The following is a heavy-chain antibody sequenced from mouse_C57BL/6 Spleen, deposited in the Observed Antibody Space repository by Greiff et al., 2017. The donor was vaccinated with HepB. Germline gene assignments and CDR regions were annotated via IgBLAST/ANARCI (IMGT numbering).Heavy chain of an antibody. J-gene: IGHJ1*03. V-gene: IGHV1-82*01. CDR1: GYAFSSSW. CDR3: AREDYYSNYGGYFEV. CDR2: IYPGDGDT. Sequence: VQLQQSGPELVKPGASVKISCKASGYAFSSSWMNWVKQRPGKGLEWIGRIYPGDGDTNYNGKFKGKATLTADKSSSTAYMQLSSLTSEDSAVYFCAREDYYSNYGGYFEVWGTGTTVTVSS. D-gene: IGHD2-5*01.